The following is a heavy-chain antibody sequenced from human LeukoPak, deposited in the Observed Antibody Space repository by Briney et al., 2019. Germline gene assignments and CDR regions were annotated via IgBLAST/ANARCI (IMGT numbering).Heavy chain of an antibody. V-gene: IGHV3-15*01. CDR2: IRDKPDGGTT. CDR1: GFTFSNAW. CDR3: TTDNAPGMDV. Sequence: GGSLRLSCAASGFTFSNAWTSWVRQAPGRGLEWVGLIRDKPDGGTTDYAAPVKGRFTISRDDSKSMLYLQMNSLKTEDTAVYYCTTDNAPGMDVWGQGTTVTVSS. J-gene: IGHJ6*02. D-gene: IGHD2-2*01.